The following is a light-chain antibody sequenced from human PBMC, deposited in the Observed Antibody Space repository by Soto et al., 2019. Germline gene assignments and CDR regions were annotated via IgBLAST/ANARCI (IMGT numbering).Light chain of an antibody. J-gene: IGKJ4*01. CDR3: QQYNSYPLT. CDR1: QSISSW. CDR2: KAS. Sequence: DIQMTQSPSTRSASLGDRVTITCRASQSISSWLAWYQQKQGKAPKLLIYKASSLESGVPSRFSGSGSGTEGTITISSLKNDDFSTYYCQQYNSYPLTFGGGTKVDIK. V-gene: IGKV1-5*03.